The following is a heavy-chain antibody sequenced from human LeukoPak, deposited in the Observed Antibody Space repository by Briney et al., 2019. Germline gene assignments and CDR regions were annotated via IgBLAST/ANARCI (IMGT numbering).Heavy chain of an antibody. CDR1: GFTFDDYA. V-gene: IGHV3-9*01. Sequence: HPGGSLRLSCAVSGFTFDDYAMHRVRQVPGKGLEWVLGINWNSDSIGYADSVKGRFTTSRDNAKNSLYLQMNSLRAEDTAFYYCAINGGGDSGYGNFDYWGQGTLVTVSS. J-gene: IGHJ4*02. CDR3: AINGGGDSGYGNFDY. D-gene: IGHD5-12*01. CDR2: INWNSDSI.